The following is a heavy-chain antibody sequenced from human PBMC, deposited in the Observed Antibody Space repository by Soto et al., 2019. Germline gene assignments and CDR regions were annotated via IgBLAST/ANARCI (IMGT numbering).Heavy chain of an antibody. Sequence: QMQMQESGPRLVKPSETLSLTCTVSGASITDSYWSWIRQPPEKGLERIGYIYFSGVATYNPSLKSRATMERHTSKNEFSLKLTSVTAADTAIYYCARGDSDLAVSEAAYWGQGTVVTVSS. CDR3: ARGDSDLAVSEAAY. J-gene: IGHJ1*01. CDR2: IYFSGVA. D-gene: IGHD2-15*01. CDR1: GASITDSY. V-gene: IGHV4-59*01.